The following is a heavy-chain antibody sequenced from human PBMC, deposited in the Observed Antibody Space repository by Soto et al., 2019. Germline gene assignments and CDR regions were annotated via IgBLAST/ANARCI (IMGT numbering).Heavy chain of an antibody. CDR1: GFTFSSYS. D-gene: IGHD1-26*01. CDR3: ASSAGGIDDFQH. Sequence: PGGSLRLSCAASGFTFSSYSMNWVRQAPGKGLEWVSYISSSSSTIYYADSVKGRFTISRDNAENSLYLQMNSLRAEDTAVYYCASSAGGIDDFQHWGQGTLVTVSS. V-gene: IGHV3-48*01. J-gene: IGHJ1*01. CDR2: ISSSSSTI.